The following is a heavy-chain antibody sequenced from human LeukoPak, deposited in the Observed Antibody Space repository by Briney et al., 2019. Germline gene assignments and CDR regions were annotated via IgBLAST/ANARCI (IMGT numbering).Heavy chain of an antibody. J-gene: IGHJ6*03. Sequence: ASVKVSCKASGYTFTGYYMHWVRQAPGQGLEWMGWINPNSGGTNYAQKFQGGVTMTRDTSISTAYMELSRLRSDDTAVYYCARGGSYYNPYYYYYYMDVWGKGTTVTISS. V-gene: IGHV1-2*02. CDR2: INPNSGGT. CDR3: ARGGSYYNPYYYYYYMDV. D-gene: IGHD1-26*01. CDR1: GYTFTGYY.